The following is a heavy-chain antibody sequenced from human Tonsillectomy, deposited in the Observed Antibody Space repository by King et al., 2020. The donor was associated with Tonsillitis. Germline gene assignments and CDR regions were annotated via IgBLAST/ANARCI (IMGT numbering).Heavy chain of an antibody. D-gene: IGHD2-2*01. CDR2: IYYTGTT. J-gene: IGHJ4*02. V-gene: IGHV4-59*01. CDR3: AKLTAYCSSASCSDY. CDR1: GASISD. Sequence: VQLQESGPGLVKPSETLSLTCTVSGASISDYIYYTGTTSYNPSLESRVTISMDMSKNQFSLKLNSVTAADTAVYYCAKLTAYCSSASCSDYWGRGTLVTVSS.